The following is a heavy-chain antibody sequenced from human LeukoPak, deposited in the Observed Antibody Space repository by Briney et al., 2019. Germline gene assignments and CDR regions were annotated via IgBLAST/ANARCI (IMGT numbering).Heavy chain of an antibody. CDR2: IYYSGST. J-gene: IGHJ6*03. Sequence: SETLSLTCTVSGGSISSHYWSWIRQPPGKGLEWIGYIYYSGSTNYNPSLKSRVTISVDTSKNQFSLKLSSVTAADTAVYYCARGRCSSTSCYFGYYYYMDVWGKGTTVTVSS. V-gene: IGHV4-59*11. CDR3: ARGRCSSTSCYFGYYYYMDV. D-gene: IGHD2-2*01. CDR1: GGSISSHY.